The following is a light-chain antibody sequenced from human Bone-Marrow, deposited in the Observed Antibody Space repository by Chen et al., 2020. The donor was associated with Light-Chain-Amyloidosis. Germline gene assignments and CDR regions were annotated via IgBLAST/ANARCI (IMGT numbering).Light chain of an antibody. J-gene: IGLJ3*02. CDR3: QSYQGSSQGV. CDR1: SGSIATNY. CDR2: EED. Sequence: NFLLLHPPSVAGPPGKQVTMSCTRSSGSIATNYVQGYQQRPGSSPTTVTNEEDQRPSGVPDRFSGSIDRSSNSASLTISGLKTEDEADYYCQSYQGSSQGVFGGGTKLTVL. V-gene: IGLV6-57*01.